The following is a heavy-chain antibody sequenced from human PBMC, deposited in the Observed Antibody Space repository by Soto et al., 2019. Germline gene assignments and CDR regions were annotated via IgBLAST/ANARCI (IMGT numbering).Heavy chain of an antibody. D-gene: IGHD6-13*01. V-gene: IGHV3-23*01. Sequence: EVQLLESGGGLVQPGGSLRLSCAASGFPFTDYALSWVRQVPGKGREWVATISGIGGSTYLADSVKGRLSISRDNSKNTVSLLMNSLRAEDTAVYFCARGSSGYISSWYYFDYWGRGTLVTVSS. CDR2: ISGIGGST. CDR3: ARGSSGYISSWYYFDY. CDR1: GFPFTDYA. J-gene: IGHJ4*02.